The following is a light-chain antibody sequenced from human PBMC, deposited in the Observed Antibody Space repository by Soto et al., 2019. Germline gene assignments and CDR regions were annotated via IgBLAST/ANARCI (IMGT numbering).Light chain of an antibody. Sequence: IVMTHSPPTLSLSPGEIATLSCRASQSVSSSYLAWYQQKPGQTPRLLIYGASSRATGIPDRFSGSGSGTDFTLTISSLQPEDFATYSCQQSYSTTWTFGQGTKVDIK. CDR3: QQSYSTTWT. J-gene: IGKJ1*01. CDR2: GAS. CDR1: QSVSSSY. V-gene: IGKV3D-20*02.